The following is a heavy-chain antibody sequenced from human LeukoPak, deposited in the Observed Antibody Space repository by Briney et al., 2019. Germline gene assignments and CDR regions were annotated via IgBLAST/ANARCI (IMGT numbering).Heavy chain of an antibody. V-gene: IGHV5-51*01. CDR1: GYIFTSYW. Sequence: RGESLQISCQGSGYIFTSYWIGWVRQVPGKGLEWMGIIYPGDSDTRHSPSFQGQVTISADKSISTAYLQWSSLKASDTAMYYCAGLIGYCSGGSCPLGPYYFDYWGQGTLVTVSS. CDR2: IYPGDSDT. J-gene: IGHJ4*02. CDR3: AGLIGYCSGGSCPLGPYYFDY. D-gene: IGHD2-15*01.